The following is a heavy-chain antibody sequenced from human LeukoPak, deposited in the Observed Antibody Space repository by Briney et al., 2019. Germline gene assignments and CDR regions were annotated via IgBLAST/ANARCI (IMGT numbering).Heavy chain of an antibody. Sequence: SETLSLTCTVSGYSISSGYYWSWIRQPAGKGLEWIGRIYTSGSTNYNPSLKSRVTISVDTSKNQFSLKLTSVTAADTAVYYCATSYCTNGVCPGSFDIWGQGTMGTVSS. CDR3: ATSYCTNGVCPGSFDI. CDR1: GYSISSGYY. CDR2: IYTSGST. D-gene: IGHD2-8*01. V-gene: IGHV4-61*02. J-gene: IGHJ3*02.